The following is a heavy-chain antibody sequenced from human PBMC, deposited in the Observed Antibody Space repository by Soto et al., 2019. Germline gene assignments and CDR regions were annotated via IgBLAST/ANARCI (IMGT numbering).Heavy chain of an antibody. Sequence: EVQLVESGGGLVQPGGSLRLSCAASGFTFSSYDMHWVRQATGKGLEWVSAIGTAGDTYYPGSVKGRFTISRDNAKNSLYLQMNSLRAEDTAVYYCARGPGYSYGQILYYYGMDVWGQGTTVTVSS. J-gene: IGHJ6*02. CDR1: GFTFSSYD. D-gene: IGHD5-18*01. CDR2: IGTAGDT. CDR3: ARGPGYSYGQILYYYGMDV. V-gene: IGHV3-13*01.